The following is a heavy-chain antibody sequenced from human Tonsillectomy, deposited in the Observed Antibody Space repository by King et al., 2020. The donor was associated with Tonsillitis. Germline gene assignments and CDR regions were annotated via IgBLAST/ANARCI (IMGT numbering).Heavy chain of an antibody. CDR3: AKESRGRSYLAYDAFDI. CDR2: ISYDGSNK. Sequence: VQLVESGGGVVQPGRSLRLSCAASGFTFSSYGMHWVRQAPGKGLEWVAVISYDGSNKYYADSVKGRFTISRDNSKNTLYLQMNSLRAEDTAVYYCAKESRGRSYLAYDAFDIWGQGTMVTVSS. CDR1: GFTFSSYG. V-gene: IGHV3-30*18. D-gene: IGHD1-26*01. J-gene: IGHJ3*02.